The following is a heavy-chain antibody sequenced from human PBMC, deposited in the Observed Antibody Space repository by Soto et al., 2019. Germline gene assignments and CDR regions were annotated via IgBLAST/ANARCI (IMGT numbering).Heavy chain of an antibody. V-gene: IGHV1-46*01. J-gene: IGHJ3*02. CDR2: INPSGGIT. D-gene: IGHD3-3*01. CDR1: GYTFTSYY. Sequence: QVELVQSGAEVKKPGASVKVSCKAAGYTFTSYYMHWVRQAPGQGLEWMGFINPSGGITTYAQKFQTRFTMPSDTSTSTVYMELRTLKSEDTAVYYCARRSIFTWSDAFDIWGQGTMVTVSA. CDR3: ARRSIFTWSDAFDI.